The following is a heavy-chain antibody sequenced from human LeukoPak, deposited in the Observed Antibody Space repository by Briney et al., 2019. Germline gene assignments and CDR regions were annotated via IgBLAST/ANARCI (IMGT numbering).Heavy chain of an antibody. V-gene: IGHV4-39*01. CDR2: MSYGGST. J-gene: IGHJ4*02. CDR3: ARSSGTGTFSY. CDR1: GGSMSSSRYY. D-gene: IGHD6-25*01. Sequence: SETLSLTCTVSGGSMSSSRYYWGWIRQPPGKGLEWIGSMSYGGSTYYNLSLRSRVDISEDTSKNQFSLKVNSVTAADTAVYYCARSSGTGTFSYWGQGTLVTVSS.